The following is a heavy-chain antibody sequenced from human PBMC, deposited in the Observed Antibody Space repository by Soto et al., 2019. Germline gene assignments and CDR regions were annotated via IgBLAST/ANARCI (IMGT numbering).Heavy chain of an antibody. Sequence: QVQLQESGPGLVKPSGTLSLTCGVFGGSISNSNWWTWVRQPPGKGLEWIGEIYHTGSTNYNSSLMSRVTISLDKPNNQFSLKLSSVTAADTAVYYCAHRPIVGAAMWGQGTLVTVSS. V-gene: IGHV4-4*02. CDR1: GGSISNSNW. CDR3: AHRPIVGAAM. D-gene: IGHD1-26*01. CDR2: IYHTGST. J-gene: IGHJ4*02.